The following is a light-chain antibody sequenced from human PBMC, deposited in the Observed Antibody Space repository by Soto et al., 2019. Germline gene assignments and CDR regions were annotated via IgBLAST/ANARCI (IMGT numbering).Light chain of an antibody. CDR1: SSDVGSYNL. CDR2: EGS. Sequence: QSALTQPASVSGSPGQSITISCTGISSDVGSYNLVSWYQQHPGKAPKVMIYEGSKRPSGVSNSFSGSRPGNTASLTISGLQAEDEAHYYCSSYAGSSTHVVFGGGTKLTVL. V-gene: IGLV2-23*01. CDR3: SSYAGSSTHVV. J-gene: IGLJ2*01.